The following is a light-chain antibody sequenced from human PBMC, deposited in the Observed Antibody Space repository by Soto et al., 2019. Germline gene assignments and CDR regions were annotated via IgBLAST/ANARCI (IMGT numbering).Light chain of an antibody. CDR1: QGIRTD. CDR3: LHDYDYPLT. J-gene: IGKJ1*01. CDR2: GAS. V-gene: IGKV1-6*01. Sequence: AIQMTQSPSSLSASVGDSIIITCRASQGIRTDLGWYQQKPGKAPELLISGASDLQSGVSSRFSGRGSGTEFTLTISSLQPEDFATYFCLHDYDYPLTFGQGTKVEMK.